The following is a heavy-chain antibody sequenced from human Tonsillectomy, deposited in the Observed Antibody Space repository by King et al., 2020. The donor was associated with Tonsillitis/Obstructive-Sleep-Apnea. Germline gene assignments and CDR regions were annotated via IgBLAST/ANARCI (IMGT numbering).Heavy chain of an antibody. CDR2: ISYDGSNK. J-gene: IGHJ5*02. CDR1: GFTFSTYA. Sequence: VQLVESGGGVVQPGRSLRLSCAASGFTFSTYAMHWVRQAPGKGLEWVAVISYDGSNKYYADSGKGRFTISRDNSKNTLYLQMNSLRPEDTAVCYCARDQEGWFDPWGQGTLVTVSS. CDR3: ARDQEGWFDP. V-gene: IGHV3-30*01.